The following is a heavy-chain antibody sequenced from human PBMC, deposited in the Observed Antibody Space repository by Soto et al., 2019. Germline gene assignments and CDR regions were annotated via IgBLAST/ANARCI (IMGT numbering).Heavy chain of an antibody. Sequence: SETLSLTCAVYGGSFSGYYWSWIRQPPGKGLEWIGEINHSGSTNYNPSLKSRVTISVDTSKNQFSLKLSSVTAADTAVYYCASRYSSGWYRDYWGQGTLVTVSS. CDR3: ASRYSSGWYRDY. D-gene: IGHD6-19*01. V-gene: IGHV4-34*01. CDR1: GGSFSGYY. CDR2: INHSGST. J-gene: IGHJ4*02.